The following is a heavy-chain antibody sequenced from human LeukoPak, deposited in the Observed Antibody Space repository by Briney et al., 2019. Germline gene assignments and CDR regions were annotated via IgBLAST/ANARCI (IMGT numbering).Heavy chain of an antibody. J-gene: IGHJ4*02. CDR1: GFTFSSKY. Sequence: PGGSLRLSCAASGFTFSSKYMSWVPQAPGRGLEWVSVNYSGGSTYYADSVKGRFSISRDTSKNTLYLQMNSLRAEDTAVYYCARPTVAGIFDYWGQGTLVTVSS. D-gene: IGHD6-19*01. CDR3: ARPTVAGIFDY. V-gene: IGHV3-66*04. CDR2: NYSGGST.